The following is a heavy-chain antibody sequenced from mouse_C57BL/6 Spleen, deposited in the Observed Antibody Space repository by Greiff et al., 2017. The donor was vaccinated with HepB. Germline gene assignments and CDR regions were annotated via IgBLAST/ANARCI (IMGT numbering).Heavy chain of an antibody. J-gene: IGHJ3*01. Sequence: EVKLMESGPELVKPGASVKISCKASGYSFTDYNMNWVKQSNGKSLEWIGVINPNYGTTSYNQKFKGKATLTVDQSSSTAYMKLNSLTSEDSAVYYCAREGNYYGSSYWFAYWGHGTLVTVSA. CDR3: AREGNYYGSSYWFAY. CDR2: INPNYGTT. D-gene: IGHD1-1*01. V-gene: IGHV1-39*01. CDR1: GYSFTDYN.